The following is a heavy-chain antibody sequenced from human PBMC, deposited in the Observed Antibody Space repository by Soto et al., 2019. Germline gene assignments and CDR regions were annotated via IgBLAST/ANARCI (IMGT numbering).Heavy chain of an antibody. V-gene: IGHV3-21*01. Sequence: PGGSLRLSCAASGFTFSSYSMNWVRQAPGKGLEWVSSISSSSSYIYYADSVKGRFTISRDNAKNSLYLQMNSLRAEDTAVYYCARSFWSGYAADDWGQGTLVTVSS. J-gene: IGHJ4*02. CDR3: ARSFWSGYAADD. D-gene: IGHD3-3*01. CDR2: ISSSSSYI. CDR1: GFTFSSYS.